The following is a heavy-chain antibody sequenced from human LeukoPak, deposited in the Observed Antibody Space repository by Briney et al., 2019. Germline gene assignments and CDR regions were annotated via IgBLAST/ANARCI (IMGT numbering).Heavy chain of an antibody. CDR3: AKDEGSSWYPPSYYYGMDV. V-gene: IGHV3-23*01. Sequence: GGSLRLSCAASGFTFSSYAMGWVRQAPGKGLEWVSAISGSGGSTYYADSVKGRFTISRDNSKNTLYLQMNSLRAEDTAVYYCAKDEGSSWYPPSYYYGMDVWGQGTTVTVSS. J-gene: IGHJ6*02. CDR2: ISGSGGST. CDR1: GFTFSSYA. D-gene: IGHD6-13*01.